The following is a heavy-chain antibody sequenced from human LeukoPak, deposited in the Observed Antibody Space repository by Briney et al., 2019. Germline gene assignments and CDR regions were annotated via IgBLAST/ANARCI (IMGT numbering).Heavy chain of an antibody. Sequence: RPGGSLRLSCAASGFTFDDYGMSWVRQAPGKGLEWVSGINWNGGSTGYADSVKGRFTISRDNAKNSLYLQMNSLRAEDTALSFCARDQYYYDSSGYYREYLQHWGQGTLVTLSS. J-gene: IGHJ1*01. CDR3: ARDQYYYDSSGYYREYLQH. V-gene: IGHV3-20*04. CDR1: GFTFDDYG. D-gene: IGHD3-22*01. CDR2: INWNGGST.